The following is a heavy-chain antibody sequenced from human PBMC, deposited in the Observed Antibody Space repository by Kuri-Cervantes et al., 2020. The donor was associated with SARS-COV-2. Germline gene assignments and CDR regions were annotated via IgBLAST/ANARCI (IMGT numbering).Heavy chain of an antibody. J-gene: IGHJ4*02. CDR1: GFTFSSYG. D-gene: IGHD4-17*01. CDR3: ARDFRSATGPGY. Sequence: GESLKISCAASGFTFSSYGMHWVRQAPGKGLEWVAVISYDGSNKYYADSVKGRFTISRDNSKNTLYLQMNSLRSEDTAVYYCARDFRSATGPGYWGQGTRVTVSS. CDR2: ISYDGSNK. V-gene: IGHV3-30*03.